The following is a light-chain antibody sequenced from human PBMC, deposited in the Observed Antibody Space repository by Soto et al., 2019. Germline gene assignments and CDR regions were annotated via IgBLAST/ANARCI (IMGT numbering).Light chain of an antibody. V-gene: IGLV2-14*03. J-gene: IGLJ2*01. CDR2: DVN. CDR1: SSDVGGYNY. CDR3: SSYTSSSTRLV. Sequence: QSALTQPASVSGSPGQSITISCTGTSSDVGGYNYVSWCQHHPDKAPKLMIYDVNNRPSGVSNRFSGSKSGNTASLTISGLQAEDEAAYYCSSYTSSSTRLVFGGGTKLTVL.